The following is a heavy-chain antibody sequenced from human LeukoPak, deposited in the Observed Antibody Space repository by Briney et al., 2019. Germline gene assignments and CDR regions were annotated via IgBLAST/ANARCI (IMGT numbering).Heavy chain of an antibody. V-gene: IGHV4-31*03. Sequence: LSQTLSLTCTVSGGPISTAGDYWSWIRQHPGKGLEWIGYSSYSGSTYYNPSLKSRVTISVDTSKNQFSLKLSSVTAADTAVYYCARESFGLDVWGQGTTVTVSS. CDR1: GGPISTAGDY. CDR3: ARESFGLDV. CDR2: SSYSGST. J-gene: IGHJ6*02.